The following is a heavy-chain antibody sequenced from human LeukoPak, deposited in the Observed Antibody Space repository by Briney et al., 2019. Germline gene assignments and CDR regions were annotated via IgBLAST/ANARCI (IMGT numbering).Heavy chain of an antibody. CDR2: IYYSGST. D-gene: IGHD3-22*01. V-gene: IGHV4-31*03. Sequence: SETLSLTCTVSGGSISSGGYYWSWIRQHPGKGLEWIGYIYYSGSTYYNPSLKSRVTISVDTSKNQFSLKLSSVTAADTAVYCCARGEGFDDSSGNLLDYWGQGTLVTVSS. J-gene: IGHJ4*02. CDR1: GGSISSGGYY. CDR3: ARGEGFDDSSGNLLDY.